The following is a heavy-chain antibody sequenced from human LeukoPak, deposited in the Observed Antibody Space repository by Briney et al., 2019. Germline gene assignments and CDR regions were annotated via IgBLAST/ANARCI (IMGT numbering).Heavy chain of an antibody. V-gene: IGHV1-2*02. D-gene: IGHD3-9*01. CDR3: ARVLTGPNNWFDP. CDR1: GYTFTGYY. J-gene: IGHJ5*02. CDR2: INPNSGGT. Sequence: ASVKVSCKASGYTFTGYYMHWVRQAPGQGLEWMGWINPNSGGTNYAQKFQGRATMTRDTSISTAYMELSRLRSDDTAVYYCARVLTGPNNWFDPWGQGTLVTVSS.